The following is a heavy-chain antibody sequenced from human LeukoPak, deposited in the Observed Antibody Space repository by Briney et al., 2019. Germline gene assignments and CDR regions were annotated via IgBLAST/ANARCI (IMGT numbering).Heavy chain of an antibody. D-gene: IGHD6-13*01. CDR2: VYYSGST. CDR3: ARTSAGKVDY. V-gene: IGHV4-59*01. Sequence: PSETLSLTCIVSSGSISGFYWTWIRQPPGKGLEWIGYVYYSGSTNYNPSLKGRVTISIDTSTNQFSLKLSSVTAADTAVYYCARTSAGKVDYWGQGTLVTVSS. CDR1: SGSISGFY. J-gene: IGHJ4*02.